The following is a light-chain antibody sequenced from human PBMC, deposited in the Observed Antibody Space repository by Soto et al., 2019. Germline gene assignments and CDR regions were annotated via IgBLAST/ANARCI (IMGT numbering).Light chain of an antibody. V-gene: IGKV2-24*01. CDR2: KIS. CDR1: QSLVHGDGNTY. CDR3: MQATQFPRT. Sequence: DIVMTPTPLSSPVTLGQPASISCRSSQSLVHGDGNTYLSWLQQRPGQPPRLLIYKISKRSSGVPDRFSGSGAGTDFTLKISKVEAEDVGVYYCMQATQFPRTFGQGTRLEIK. J-gene: IGKJ2*01.